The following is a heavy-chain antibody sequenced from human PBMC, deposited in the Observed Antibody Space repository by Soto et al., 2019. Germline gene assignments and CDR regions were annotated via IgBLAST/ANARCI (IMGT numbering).Heavy chain of an antibody. D-gene: IGHD2-21*02. CDR3: AKETGGDCYSDWFDP. CDR2: ISSSGGST. V-gene: IGHV3-23*01. CDR1: GFIFSSYA. Sequence: EVQLLESGGGLVQPGGSLRLSCAASGFIFSSYAMSWVRQAPGKGLEWVSTISSSGGSTYYADSVKGRFTISRDNSKNTVYLQMNSLRDEDTAVYYCAKETGGDCYSDWFDPWGQGTRVTVSS. J-gene: IGHJ5*02.